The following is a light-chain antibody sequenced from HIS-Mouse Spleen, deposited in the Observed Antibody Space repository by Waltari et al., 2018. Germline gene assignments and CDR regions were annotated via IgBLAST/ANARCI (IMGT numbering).Light chain of an antibody. CDR3: QPFNSYSPGDQFFFSVT. Sequence: AIQLTQSPSSLSASVGDRVTITCRASQGMSSALAWYQQKPGKAPKLLMYDASSLESGVPSSVSGSGSVTDFTLTISSLQPEDFATYYCQPFNSYSPGDQFFFSVTFGPGTKVDIK. V-gene: IGKV1-13*02. CDR2: DAS. CDR1: QGMSSA. J-gene: IGKJ3*01.